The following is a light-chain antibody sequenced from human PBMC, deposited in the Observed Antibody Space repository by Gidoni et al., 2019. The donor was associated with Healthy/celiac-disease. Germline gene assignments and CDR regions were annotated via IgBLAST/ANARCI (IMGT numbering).Light chain of an antibody. CDR3: QQYNNWPPFT. J-gene: IGKJ3*01. CDR1: QSVRSN. CDR2: VAS. V-gene: IGKV3-15*01. Sequence: EIVMTQSPATLSVSPGERATLSCRASQSVRSNLAWYQQKPGQAPRLLIYVASTRATGIPARFSGSVSGTEFTLTISSLQSEDFAVYYCQQYNNWPPFTFGPGTKVDIK.